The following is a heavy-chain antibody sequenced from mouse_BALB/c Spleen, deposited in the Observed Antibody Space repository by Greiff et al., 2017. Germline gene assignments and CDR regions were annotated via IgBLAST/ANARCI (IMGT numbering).Heavy chain of an antibody. J-gene: IGHJ4*01. CDR1: GFTFSSFG. D-gene: IGHD2-1*01. Sequence: EVMLVESGGGLVQPGGSRKLSCAASGFTFSSFGMHWVRQAPEKGLEWVAYISSGSSTIYYADTVKGRFTISRDNPKYTLFLQMTSLRSEDTAMYYCARSGGNYGAMDYWGQGTSVTVSS. CDR2: ISSGSSTI. V-gene: IGHV5-17*02. CDR3: ARSGGNYGAMDY.